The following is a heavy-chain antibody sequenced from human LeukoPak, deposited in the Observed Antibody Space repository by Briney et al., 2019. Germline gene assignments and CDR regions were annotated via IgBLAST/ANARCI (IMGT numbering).Heavy chain of an antibody. CDR3: ARRWYSAGDIDY. CDR2: INHSGST. D-gene: IGHD4-23*01. J-gene: IGHJ4*02. CDR1: GGSFSGYY. Sequence: SETLSLTCAVYGGSFSGYYWSWIRQPPGKGLEWIGEINHSGSTNYNPSLKSRVTISVDTSKNQFSLKLSSVTAADTAVYYCARRWYSAGDIDYWGQGTLVTVSS. V-gene: IGHV4-34*01.